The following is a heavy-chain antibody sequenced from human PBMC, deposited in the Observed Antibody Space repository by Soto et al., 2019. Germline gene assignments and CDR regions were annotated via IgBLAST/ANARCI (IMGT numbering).Heavy chain of an antibody. Sequence: GGSLRLSCAASGFTFSNYAMHWVRQAPGQGLEFVSAINTNGGSTYYADSVRGRFTISRDNSKNTMYLQMNSLRADDTVVFYCSKGRLHYFDWLDYWGQGTLVTVSS. CDR3: SKGRLHYFDWLDY. D-gene: IGHD3-9*01. J-gene: IGHJ4*02. CDR2: INTNGGST. CDR1: GFTFSNYA. V-gene: IGHV3-64*02.